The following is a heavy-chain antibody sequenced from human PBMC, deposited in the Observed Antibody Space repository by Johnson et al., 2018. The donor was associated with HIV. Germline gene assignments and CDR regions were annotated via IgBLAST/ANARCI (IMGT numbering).Heavy chain of an antibody. CDR1: GFTFSSYA. CDR3: ASADVFDI. J-gene: IGHJ3*02. CDR2: ISYDGSNK. Sequence: QVQLVESGGGVVQPGRSLRLSCAAYGFTFSSYAMHWVRQAPGKGLEWVAVISYDGSNKYYADSVTGRFTISRDNAKTSLYLQMNSLSVEDTAVYYCASADVFDIWGQGTVVTVSS. V-gene: IGHV3-30-3*01.